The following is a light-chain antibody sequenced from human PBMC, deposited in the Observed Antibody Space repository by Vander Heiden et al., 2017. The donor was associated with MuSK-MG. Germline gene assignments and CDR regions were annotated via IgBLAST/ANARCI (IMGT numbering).Light chain of an antibody. CDR3: QQFSNNSALS. CDR2: KAS. CDR1: QSIGTW. J-gene: IGKJ4*01. Sequence: DIQMTQSPSTLSASVGDRVTITCRASQSIGTWLAWYRQKPGKAPKLLIYKASTLESGVPSRFSGSGSGTEFTLTISNLQPDDFATYYCQQFSNNSALSFGGGTKVEIK. V-gene: IGKV1-5*03.